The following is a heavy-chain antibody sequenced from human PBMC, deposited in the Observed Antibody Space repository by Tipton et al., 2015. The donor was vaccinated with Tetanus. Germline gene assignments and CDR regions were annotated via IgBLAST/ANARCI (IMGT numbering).Heavy chain of an antibody. J-gene: IGHJ4*02. CDR2: IKQDGSEK. Sequence: SLRLSCAAFRFTFSHYSMTWVRQAPGGRLEWVANIKQDGSEKYYVDSVKGRFTISRDNAKNSLYLQMNSLRAEDTALYYCTRVGGWIQLWDWGQGTLVTVSS. D-gene: IGHD5-18*01. CDR1: RFTFSHYS. CDR3: TRVGGWIQLWD. V-gene: IGHV3-7*01.